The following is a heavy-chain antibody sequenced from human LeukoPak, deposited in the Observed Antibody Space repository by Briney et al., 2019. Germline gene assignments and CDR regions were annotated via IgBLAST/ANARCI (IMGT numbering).Heavy chain of an antibody. CDR3: ARVRYYGMDV. CDR1: GGSFSGYY. J-gene: IGHJ6*02. D-gene: IGHD1-1*01. Sequence: SETLSLTCAVYGGSFSGYYWSWIRQPPGKGLEWIGEINHSGSTNYNPSLKSRVTISVDTSKNQFSLKLSSVTAADTAVYYCARVRYYGMDVWGQGTTVTVSS. V-gene: IGHV4-34*01. CDR2: INHSGST.